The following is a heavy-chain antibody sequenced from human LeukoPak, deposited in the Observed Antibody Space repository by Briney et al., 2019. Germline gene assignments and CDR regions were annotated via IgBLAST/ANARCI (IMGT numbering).Heavy chain of an antibody. V-gene: IGHV4-30-2*01. D-gene: IGHD3-10*01. J-gene: IGHJ4*02. CDR1: GGSISSGGYS. Sequence: SQTLSLTCAVSGGSISSGGYSWGWIRQPPGKGLDGSGYIYHSGSTYYNPSLKSRVTISVDRSKNQSSLKLSSMTTADTAVYYCARAHTDYYGSGSYRFDYWGQGTLVTVSS. CDR2: IYHSGST. CDR3: ARAHTDYYGSGSYRFDY.